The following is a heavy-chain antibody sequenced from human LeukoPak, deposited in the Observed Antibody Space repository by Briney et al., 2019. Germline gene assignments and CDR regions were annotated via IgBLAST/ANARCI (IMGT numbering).Heavy chain of an antibody. CDR3: ACREFYSPWPGP. J-gene: IGHJ5*02. CDR2: IYPDDSRT. D-gene: IGHD5-18*01. Sequence: GESLKISCKGSGYSFTSYWIGWVRQTPGKGLEWMGVIYPDDSRTRYNPYFEGQVTISADKSITTAYLQWSSLKASDTAMYYCACREFYSPWPGPWGQGTLVTVSS. V-gene: IGHV5-51*01. CDR1: GYSFTSYW.